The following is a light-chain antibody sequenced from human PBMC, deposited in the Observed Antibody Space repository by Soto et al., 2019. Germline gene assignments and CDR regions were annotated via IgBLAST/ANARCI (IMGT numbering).Light chain of an antibody. V-gene: IGKV3-11*01. CDR2: DAS. J-gene: IGKJ5*01. CDR3: QQRSNRPPIT. CDR1: QSVSTF. Sequence: EIVLTQSPATLSLSPGEIATLSFRASQSVSTFLAWYQQKPGQAPRLLIYDASNRATGIPARFSGSGSGTDFTLTISSLEPEDFAVYYCQQRSNRPPITFGQGTRLEI.